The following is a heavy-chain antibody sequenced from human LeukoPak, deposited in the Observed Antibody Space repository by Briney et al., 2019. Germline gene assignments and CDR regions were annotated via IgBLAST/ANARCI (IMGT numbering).Heavy chain of an antibody. Sequence: GSLRLSCAASGFTFSSYGMHWVRQAPGKGLEWVANIKQDGSEKYYVDSVKGRFTISRDNAKNSLYLQMNSLRAEDTAVYYCARDPSYDYVWGSYAFDIWGQGTMVTVSS. CDR2: IKQDGSEK. D-gene: IGHD3-16*01. CDR1: GFTFSSYG. V-gene: IGHV3-7*01. CDR3: ARDPSYDYVWGSYAFDI. J-gene: IGHJ3*02.